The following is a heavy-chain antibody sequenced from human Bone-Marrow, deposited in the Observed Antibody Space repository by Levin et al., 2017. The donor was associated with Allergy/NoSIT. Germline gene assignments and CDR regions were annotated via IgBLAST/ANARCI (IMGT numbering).Heavy chain of an antibody. D-gene: IGHD5-24*01. CDR3: ARGGLEMATIFGMDV. CDR1: GGSFRGYY. V-gene: IGHV4-34*01. Sequence: SPTLSLTCAVYGGSFRGYYWSWIRQPPGKGLEWIGEINHSGSTNYNPSLKSRVTISVDTSKNQFSLKLSSVTAADTAVYYCARGGLEMATIFGMDVWGQGTTVTVSS. CDR2: INHSGST. J-gene: IGHJ6*02.